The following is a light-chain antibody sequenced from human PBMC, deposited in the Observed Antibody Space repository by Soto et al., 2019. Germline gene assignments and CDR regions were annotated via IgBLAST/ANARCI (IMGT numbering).Light chain of an antibody. CDR2: GAS. J-gene: IGKJ1*01. CDR1: QSVSSY. Sequence: EIVLTQSPATLSLSPGERATLSCRASQSVSSYLAWYQQKPGQAPRLLVSGASRRATGIPDRFSGSGSGTDFTLTITRLEPEDFAVYYCQQYGHSPRTFGQGTKVEIK. CDR3: QQYGHSPRT. V-gene: IGKV3-20*01.